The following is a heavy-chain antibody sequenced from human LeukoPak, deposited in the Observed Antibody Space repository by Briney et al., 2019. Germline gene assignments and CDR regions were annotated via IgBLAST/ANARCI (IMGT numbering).Heavy chain of an antibody. Sequence: SVKVSCKASGGTFSSYTISWVRQAPGQGLEWMGRIIPIFGTANYAQKFQGRVTITTDESTSTAYMELSTLRSDDTAVYYCARERPPGDSSSWFLEGYFDIWGQGTLVTVSS. J-gene: IGHJ4*02. D-gene: IGHD6-13*01. CDR1: GGTFSSYT. CDR3: ARERPPGDSSSWFLEGYFDI. V-gene: IGHV1-69*05. CDR2: IIPIFGTA.